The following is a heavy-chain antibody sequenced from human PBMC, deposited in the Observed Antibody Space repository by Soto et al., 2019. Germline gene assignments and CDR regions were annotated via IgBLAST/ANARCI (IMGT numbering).Heavy chain of an antibody. J-gene: IGHJ6*02. CDR3: AWARGVVDNYYYYGMDV. CDR2: FIPVFGTP. D-gene: IGHD3-22*01. Sequence: ASVKVSCKASGDSFRSYSLSWVRQAPGQGLEWIGGFIPVFGTPNYAQKFQGRLTISADESTSTVTMDLSSLRSEDTAVYYCAWARGVVDNYYYYGMDVWGQGITVTVSS. V-gene: IGHV1-69*13. CDR1: GDSFRSYS.